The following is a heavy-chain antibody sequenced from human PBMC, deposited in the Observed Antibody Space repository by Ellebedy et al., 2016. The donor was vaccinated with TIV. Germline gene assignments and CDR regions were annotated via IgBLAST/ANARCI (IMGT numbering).Heavy chain of an antibody. D-gene: IGHD5-18*01. CDR2: INHSGST. J-gene: IGHJ4*02. V-gene: IGHV4-34*01. CDR1: GGSFSGYY. CDR3: ARVGLYSYGYDY. Sequence: MPGGSLRLSCAVHGGSFSGYYWSWIRQPPGKGLEWIGEINHSGSTNYNPSLKSRVTISVDTSKNQFSLKLSSVTAADTAVYYCARVGLYSYGYDYWGQGTLVTVSS.